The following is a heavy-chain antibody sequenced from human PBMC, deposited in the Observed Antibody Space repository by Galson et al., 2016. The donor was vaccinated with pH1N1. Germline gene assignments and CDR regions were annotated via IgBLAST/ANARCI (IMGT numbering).Heavy chain of an antibody. CDR3: FGWHDDAWGTGNTFEV. D-gene: IGHD1-14*01. CDR1: GFTFSNTW. J-gene: IGHJ3*01. V-gene: IGHV3-15*01. Sequence: SGAEVKKPGESLKISCAASGFTFSNTWMHWVRQAPGKGLEWVGRIKSKFHGGATDYAAPVQGRFTISRDDSENTLYLQMNSLKTEDTALYYCFGWHDDAWGTGNTFEVWGQGTMVSVSP. CDR2: IKSKFHGGAT.